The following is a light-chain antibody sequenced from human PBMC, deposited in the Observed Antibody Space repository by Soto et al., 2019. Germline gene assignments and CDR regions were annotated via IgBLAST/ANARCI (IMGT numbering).Light chain of an antibody. J-gene: IGKJ4*01. CDR2: EAS. V-gene: IGKV1-5*03. CDR3: QHFLSYPLT. CDR1: QRISSW. Sequence: DIQMTQSPSTLSASVGDRVTITCRASQRISSWLAWYQQKPGKAPKLLIYEASILQSGVPSRFSGSGSGTEFTLTICSLQPDDFATYYCQHFLSYPLTFGGGTKVDIK.